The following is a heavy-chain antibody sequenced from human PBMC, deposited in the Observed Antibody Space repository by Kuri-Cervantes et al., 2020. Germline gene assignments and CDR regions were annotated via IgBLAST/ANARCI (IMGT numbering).Heavy chain of an antibody. J-gene: IGHJ4*02. CDR3: ARESFSLGELSFPLGD. V-gene: IGHV3-30-3*01. D-gene: IGHD3-16*02. CDR2: ISYDGSNK. CDR1: GFTFSSYA. Sequence: GESLKISCAASGFTFSSYAMHWVRQAPGKGLEWVAVISYDGSNKYYADSVKGRLTISRDNSKNTLYLQMNSLRAEDTAVYYCARESFSLGELSFPLGDWGQGTLVTVSS.